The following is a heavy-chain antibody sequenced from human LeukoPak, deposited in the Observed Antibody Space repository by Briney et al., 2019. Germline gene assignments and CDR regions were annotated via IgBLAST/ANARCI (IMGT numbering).Heavy chain of an antibody. J-gene: IGHJ5*02. D-gene: IGHD1-26*01. Sequence: SETLSLTCAVYGGSFSGYYWSWIRQPPGKGLEWIGEINHSGSTNYNPSLKSRVTISVDTSKNQFSLNLSSVTAADTAVYYCAGGGSYYWFDPWGQGTLVTVSS. CDR2: INHSGST. CDR1: GGSFSGYY. CDR3: AGGGSYYWFDP. V-gene: IGHV4-34*01.